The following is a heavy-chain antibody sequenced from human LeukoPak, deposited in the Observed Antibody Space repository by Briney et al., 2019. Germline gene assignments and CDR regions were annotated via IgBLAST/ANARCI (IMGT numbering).Heavy chain of an antibody. Sequence: PSETLSLTCTVSGGSISSYYWSWIRQPPGKGLEWIGYIYYSGSTYYNPSLKSRVTISVDTSKNQFSLKLSSVTAADTAVYYCARSVVRGVIAFGYWGQGTLVTVSS. V-gene: IGHV4-59*12. D-gene: IGHD3-10*01. CDR1: GGSISSYY. CDR3: ARSVVRGVIAFGY. CDR2: IYYSGST. J-gene: IGHJ4*02.